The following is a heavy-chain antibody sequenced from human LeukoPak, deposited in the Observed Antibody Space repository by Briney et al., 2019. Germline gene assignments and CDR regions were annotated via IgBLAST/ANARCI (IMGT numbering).Heavy chain of an antibody. V-gene: IGHV3-23*01. CDR2: ISGSGGST. J-gene: IGHJ4*02. D-gene: IGHD3-22*01. CDR1: GFTFSSYA. Sequence: GGSLRLSCAASGFTFSSYAMSWVRQAPGKGLEWVPAISGSGGSTYYADSVKGRFTISRDNSKNTLYLQMNSLRAEDTAVYYCAKDPYYYDSSGYYTTGDFDYWGQGTLVTVSS. CDR3: AKDPYYYDSSGYYTTGDFDY.